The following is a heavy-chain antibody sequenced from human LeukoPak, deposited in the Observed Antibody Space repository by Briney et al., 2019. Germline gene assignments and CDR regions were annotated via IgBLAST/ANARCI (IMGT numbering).Heavy chain of an antibody. J-gene: IGHJ3*02. V-gene: IGHV5-51*01. Sequence: GESLKISCKCSGYSFTSYWIGWVRQMPGKGLGWMGIIYSGDSDTRYSPSFQGQVTISVDKTISTAYLQWSSLKASDSAMYYCARREGSGSYYVGAFDIWGQGTMVTVSS. CDR2: IYSGDSDT. CDR1: GYSFTSYW. D-gene: IGHD3-10*01. CDR3: ARREGSGSYYVGAFDI.